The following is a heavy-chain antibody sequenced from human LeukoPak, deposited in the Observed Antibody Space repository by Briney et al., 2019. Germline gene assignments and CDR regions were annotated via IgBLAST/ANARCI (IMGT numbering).Heavy chain of an antibody. CDR3: ARGRGSKSNVQPPNWFDP. V-gene: IGHV1-8*01. D-gene: IGHD3-10*01. Sequence: ASVRVSCKASGYTFTSYDINWVRQAPGQGLERMGWMNPNSGNTGYAQKFQGRVTMTRNTSISTAYMELSSLRSEDTAVYYCARGRGSKSNVQPPNWFDPWGQGTLVTVSS. J-gene: IGHJ5*02. CDR1: GYTFTSYD. CDR2: MNPNSGNT.